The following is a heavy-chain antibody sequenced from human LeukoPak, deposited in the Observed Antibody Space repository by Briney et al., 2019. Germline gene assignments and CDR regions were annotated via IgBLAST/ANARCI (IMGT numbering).Heavy chain of an antibody. CDR1: GGSFSGYY. Sequence: SETLSLTCAVYGGSFSGYYWSWIRQPPGKGLEWIGEINHSGSTNHNPSLKSRVTISVDTSKNQFSLKLSSVTAADTAVYYCARRSNYVDYWGQGTLVTVSS. CDR3: ARRSNYVDY. J-gene: IGHJ4*02. V-gene: IGHV4-34*01. D-gene: IGHD4-11*01. CDR2: INHSGST.